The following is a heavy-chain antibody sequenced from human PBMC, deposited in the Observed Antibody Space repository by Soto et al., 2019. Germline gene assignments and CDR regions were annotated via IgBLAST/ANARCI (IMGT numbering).Heavy chain of an antibody. Sequence: EVQLVESGGGLVKPGGSLRLSCAASGFTFSSYSMNWVRQAPGKGLEWVSSISSSSSYIYYADSVKGRFTISRDNAKNSLYLQMNSLRAEDTVVYYCATLGELSLYYYGMDVWGQGTTVTVSS. V-gene: IGHV3-21*01. CDR2: ISSSSSYI. D-gene: IGHD3-16*02. CDR3: ATLGELSLYYYGMDV. CDR1: GFTFSSYS. J-gene: IGHJ6*02.